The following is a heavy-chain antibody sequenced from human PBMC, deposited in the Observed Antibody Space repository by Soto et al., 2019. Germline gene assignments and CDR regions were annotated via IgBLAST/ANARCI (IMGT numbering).Heavy chain of an antibody. V-gene: IGHV4-30-2*01. J-gene: IGHJ5*02. CDR2: IYHSGST. D-gene: IGHD3-10*01. CDR3: ARELRGGQVRGNNWFDP. CDR1: GGSISSGGYS. Sequence: PSETLSLTCAVSGGSISSGGYSWSWIRQPPGKGLERIGYIYHSGSTYYNPSLKSRVTISVDRSKNQFSLKLSSVTAADTAVYYCARELRGGQVRGNNWFDPWGQGTLVTVSS.